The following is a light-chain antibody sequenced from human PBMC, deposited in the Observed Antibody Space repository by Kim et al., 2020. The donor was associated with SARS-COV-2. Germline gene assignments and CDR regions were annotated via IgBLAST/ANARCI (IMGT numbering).Light chain of an antibody. V-gene: IGKV1-5*03. CDR3: QQYYSYSRT. J-gene: IGKJ1*01. CDR2: KAS. CDR1: QNINNW. Sequence: SVGDRVTITCRASQNINNWLAWYQQKPGTTPKVLIYKASSLESGVPSRFSGSGSGTEFTLTINSLQPDDFATYYCQQYYSYSRTFGQGTKVDIK.